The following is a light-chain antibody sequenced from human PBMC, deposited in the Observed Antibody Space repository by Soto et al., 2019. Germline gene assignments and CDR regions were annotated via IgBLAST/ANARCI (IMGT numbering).Light chain of an antibody. J-gene: IGKJ1*01. V-gene: IGKV3-20*01. Sequence: VLSQSPGRLSLSPGERATLSCRASQSVPSTYFAWYQQKSGQPPRLLISGTSNRATGIPDRFSGSRSGRDFTLTISRLEPEDFAVYFCQQFGNSPWTFGQGTKVDIK. CDR1: QSVPSTY. CDR3: QQFGNSPWT. CDR2: GTS.